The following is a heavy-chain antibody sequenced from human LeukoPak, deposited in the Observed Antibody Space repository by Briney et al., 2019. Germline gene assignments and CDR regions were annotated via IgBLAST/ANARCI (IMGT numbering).Heavy chain of an antibody. CDR3: ARDDTAADYYYGMDV. CDR1: GGSISSYY. D-gene: IGHD6-13*01. V-gene: IGHV4-59*08. CDR2: IYYSGST. Sequence: SETLSLTCTVSGGSISSYYWSWIRQPPGKGLEWIGHIYYSGSTNYNPSLKSRVTISVDTSKNQFSLKLSSVTAADTAVYYCARDDTAADYYYGMDVWGQGTTVTVSS. J-gene: IGHJ6*02.